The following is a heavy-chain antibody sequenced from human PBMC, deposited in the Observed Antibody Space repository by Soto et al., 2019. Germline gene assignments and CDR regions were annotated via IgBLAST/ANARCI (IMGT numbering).Heavy chain of an antibody. V-gene: IGHV3-30-3*01. CDR2: ISYDGSNK. Sequence: GGSLRLSCAASGFTFSSYAMHWVRQAPGKGLEWVAVISYDGSNKYYADYVKGRFTISRDNSKNTLYLQMNSLRAEETAVYYCARGVLQFDYWGQGTLVTVSS. CDR3: ARGVLQFDY. D-gene: IGHD2-15*01. CDR1: GFTFSSYA. J-gene: IGHJ4*02.